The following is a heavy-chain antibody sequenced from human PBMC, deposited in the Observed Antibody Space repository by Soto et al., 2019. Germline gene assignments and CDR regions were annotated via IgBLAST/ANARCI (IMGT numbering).Heavy chain of an antibody. D-gene: IGHD5-18*01. CDR2: ISGSGGST. CDR1: EFTFASYA. Sequence: EVQLLESGGGLVQPGGSLRLSCVASEFTFASYAMSWVRQAPGKGLEWVSSISGSGGSTYYADSVKGRFAVSRDNSKSTLYLQMNSLRDEDTAVYYCAKVPTGEMGTVFQAFDIWGQGTMVTVSS. CDR3: AKVPTGEMGTVFQAFDI. J-gene: IGHJ3*02. V-gene: IGHV3-23*01.